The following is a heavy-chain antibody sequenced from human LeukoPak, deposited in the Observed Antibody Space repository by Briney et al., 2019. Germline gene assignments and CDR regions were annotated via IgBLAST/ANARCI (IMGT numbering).Heavy chain of an antibody. CDR3: ARESTWNDY. Sequence: ASVKVSCKASGYTFTSYYIHWVRQAPGQGLEWVGLINPSGGSTSYAQKFQGRVTMTRGTSTSTVYMELSSLRSEDTALYYCARESTWNDYWGQGTLVTVSS. CDR1: GYTFTSYY. D-gene: IGHD2/OR15-2a*01. CDR2: INPSGGST. V-gene: IGHV1-46*01. J-gene: IGHJ4*02.